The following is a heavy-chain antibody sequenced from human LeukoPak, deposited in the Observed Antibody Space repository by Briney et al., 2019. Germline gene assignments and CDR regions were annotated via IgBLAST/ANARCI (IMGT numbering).Heavy chain of an antibody. CDR2: IYYSGST. CDR3: ASSYSSSWYRWFDP. V-gene: IGHV4-39*01. J-gene: IGHJ5*02. Sequence: PSETLSLTCTVSGGSISSSSYYWGWLRQPPGKGLEWIGSIYYSGSTYYNPSLKSRVTISVDTTKSQFSLKLSSVTAADTAVYYCASSYSSSWYRWFDPWGQGTLVTVSS. CDR1: GGSISSSSYY. D-gene: IGHD6-13*01.